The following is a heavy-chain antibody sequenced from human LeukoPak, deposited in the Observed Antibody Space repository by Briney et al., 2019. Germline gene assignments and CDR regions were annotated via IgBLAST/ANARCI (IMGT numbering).Heavy chain of an antibody. CDR3: AKGVVVVAAKYYFDY. CDR2: ISGSGGGT. V-gene: IGHV3-23*01. Sequence: GGSLRLSCAASGFTFNSYAMSWVRQAPGKGLEWVSAISGSGGGTYYADSVKGRFTISRDNSKNTLYLQMNSLRAEDTAVYYCAKGVVVVAAKYYFDYWGQGTLVTVSS. CDR1: GFTFNSYA. J-gene: IGHJ4*02. D-gene: IGHD2-15*01.